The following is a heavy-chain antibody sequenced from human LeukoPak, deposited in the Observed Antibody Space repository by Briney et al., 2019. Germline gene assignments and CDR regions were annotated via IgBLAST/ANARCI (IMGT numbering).Heavy chain of an antibody. CDR1: GFTFSSYG. CDR3: AKGITMVRGVSNNWFDP. Sequence: GRSLRLSCAASGFTFSSYGMHWVRQAPGKGLEWVAVISYDGSNKYYADSVKGRFTISRDNSKNTLYLQMNGLRAEDTAVYYCAKGITMVRGVSNNWFDPWGQGTLVTVSS. D-gene: IGHD3-10*01. CDR2: ISYDGSNK. J-gene: IGHJ5*02. V-gene: IGHV3-30*18.